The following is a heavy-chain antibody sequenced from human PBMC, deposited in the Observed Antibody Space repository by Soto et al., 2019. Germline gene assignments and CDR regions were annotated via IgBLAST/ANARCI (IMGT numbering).Heavy chain of an antibody. Sequence: GASVKVSCKASGGTFSSYTISWVRQAPGQGLEWMGRIIPILCIANYAQKFQGRVTITADKSTSTAYMELSSLRSEDTAVYYCARVSMVRGVLDYWGQGTLVTVSS. D-gene: IGHD3-10*01. CDR3: ARVSMVRGVLDY. CDR2: IIPILCIA. CDR1: GGTFSSYT. J-gene: IGHJ4*02. V-gene: IGHV1-69*02.